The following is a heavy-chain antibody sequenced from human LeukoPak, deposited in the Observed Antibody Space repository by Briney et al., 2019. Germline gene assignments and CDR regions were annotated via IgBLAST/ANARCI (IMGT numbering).Heavy chain of an antibody. CDR2: IIPIFGTA. CDR3: ARDLGITCISTNCPPDY. Sequence: SVKVSCKASGGTFSSYAISWVRQAPGQGLEWMGGIIPIFGTANYAQKFQGRVTITADESTSTAYMGLSSLRSEDTAVYYCARDLGITCISTNCPPDYWGQGTLVTVSS. V-gene: IGHV1-69*13. CDR1: GGTFSSYA. J-gene: IGHJ4*02. D-gene: IGHD2-2*01.